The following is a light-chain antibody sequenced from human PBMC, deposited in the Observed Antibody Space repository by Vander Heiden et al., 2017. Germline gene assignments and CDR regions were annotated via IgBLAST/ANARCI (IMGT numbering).Light chain of an antibody. CDR3: SSHAGSSAV. CDR2: DVT. V-gene: IGLV2-8*01. Sequence: QSALPQPPSASGSPGQSVTISCPGTSSDVGAYNYVSWYQQHPGKAPTLIIYDVTKRPSGVPDRFSGSKSGNTAFLTVSGLQAEDEADYYCSSHAGSSAVFGGGTTVTVL. J-gene: IGLJ3*02. CDR1: SSDVGAYNY.